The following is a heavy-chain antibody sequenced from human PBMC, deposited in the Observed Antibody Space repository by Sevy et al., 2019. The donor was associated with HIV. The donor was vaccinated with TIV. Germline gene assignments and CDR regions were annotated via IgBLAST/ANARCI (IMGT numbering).Heavy chain of an antibody. V-gene: IGHV3-21*01. CDR3: AKSWGSITAAGLDY. D-gene: IGHD6-13*01. J-gene: IGHJ4*02. CDR2: VSSSSDYI. Sequence: GGSLRLSCVASGFTFSSYSMHWVRQAPGKGLEWVSSVSSSSDYIYYADSVKGRFTISRDNAKNSLYLQMNSLRAEDTAVYYCAKSWGSITAAGLDYWGQGTLVTASS. CDR1: GFTFSSYS.